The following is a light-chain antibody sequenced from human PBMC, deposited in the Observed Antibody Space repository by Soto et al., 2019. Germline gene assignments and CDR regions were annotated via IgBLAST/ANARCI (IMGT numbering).Light chain of an antibody. CDR1: QSVSRNY. Sequence: VLRLSAATVSLSQGERATLSCRASQSVSRNYLVWYQQKPGQAPRLLIYGASSRATGIPDRFIGSGSGTDFTLTISSLEPEDSAVYSCQQYGASLITFGQVTRLANK. CDR2: GAS. CDR3: QQYGASLIT. V-gene: IGKV3-20*01. J-gene: IGKJ5*01.